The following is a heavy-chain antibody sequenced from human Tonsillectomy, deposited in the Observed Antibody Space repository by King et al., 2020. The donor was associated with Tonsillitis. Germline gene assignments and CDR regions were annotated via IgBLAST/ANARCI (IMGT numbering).Heavy chain of an antibody. CDR1: GFTFSDAW. D-gene: IGHD3-16*01. CDR2: IRSKTDGGTP. J-gene: IGHJ4*02. CDR3: TKGALGN. Sequence: VQLVESGGGLVKPGGSLRLSCAASGFTFSDAWMSWVRQAPGKGLEWEWVGRIRSKTDGGTPDYTAPIKGRFTISRDDSKNTLYLQMNSLKTEDTAVYYCTKGALGNWGQGTLVTVSS. V-gene: IGHV3-15*01.